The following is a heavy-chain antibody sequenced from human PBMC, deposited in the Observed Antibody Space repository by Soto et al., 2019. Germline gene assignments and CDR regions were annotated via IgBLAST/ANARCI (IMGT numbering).Heavy chain of an antibody. D-gene: IGHD5-12*01. J-gene: IGHJ4*02. CDR1: GFTFSSYS. CDR2: ISSSSSYI. CDR3: ARIDGGYFKFDY. Sequence: GGSLRLSCAASGFTFSSYSMNWVRQAPGKGLEWVSSISSSSSYIYYADSVKGRFTISRDNAKNSLYLQMNSLRAEDTAVYYCARIDGGYFKFDYWGQGTLVTVSS. V-gene: IGHV3-21*01.